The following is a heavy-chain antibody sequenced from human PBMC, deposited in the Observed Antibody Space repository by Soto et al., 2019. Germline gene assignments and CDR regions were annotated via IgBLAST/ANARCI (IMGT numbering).Heavy chain of an antibody. J-gene: IGHJ4*02. Sequence: QVQLVESGGGVVQPGRSLRLSCEASGFAIRSNAIHWVRQAPGKGLEWVAVISFEGSYKYYADSVKGRFTVSRDNSKNTVSLQMDSLTVEDSALYYCVRAAGIAAAGSSQGVLWGQGTLVTVSS. V-gene: IGHV3-30*04. CDR3: VRAAGIAAAGSSQGVL. D-gene: IGHD6-13*01. CDR2: ISFEGSYK. CDR1: GFAIRSNA.